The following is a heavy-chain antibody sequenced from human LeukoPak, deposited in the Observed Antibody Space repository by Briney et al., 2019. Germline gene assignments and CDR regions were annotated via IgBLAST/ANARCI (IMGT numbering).Heavy chain of an antibody. CDR1: GYTFTGYY. J-gene: IGHJ5*02. Sequence: ASVKVSCKASGYTFTGYYMHWVRQAPGQGLEWMGWINPNSGGTNYAQKFQGRVTMTRDTSISTAYRELSRLRSDATAVYYCAKVRRDIVVVPAAIGGFDPWGQGTLVTVSS. D-gene: IGHD2-2*02. CDR2: INPNSGGT. CDR3: AKVRRDIVVVPAAIGGFDP. V-gene: IGHV1-2*02.